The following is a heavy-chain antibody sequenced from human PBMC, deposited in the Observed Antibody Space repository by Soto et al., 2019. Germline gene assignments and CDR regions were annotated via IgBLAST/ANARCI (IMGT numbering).Heavy chain of an antibody. V-gene: IGHV4-39*01. D-gene: IGHD3-3*01. CDR3: ARHSITIFGVDDNWFDP. CDR2: IYYSGST. Sequence: QLQLQESGPGLVKPSETLSLTCTVSGGSISSSSYYWGWIRQPPEKGLEWIGSIYYSGSTYYNPSLKSRVTVSVDTSKTQFSLRLSSVTAADPAVYYCARHSITIFGVDDNWFDPWGQGTLVTVSS. CDR1: GGSISSSSYY. J-gene: IGHJ5*02.